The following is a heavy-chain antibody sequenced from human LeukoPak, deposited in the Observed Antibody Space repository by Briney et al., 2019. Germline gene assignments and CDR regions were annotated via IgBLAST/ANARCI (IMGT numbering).Heavy chain of an antibody. CDR3: ARGSSVYPRYFDF. D-gene: IGHD3-22*01. J-gene: IGHJ4*02. Sequence: ASVKVSCKDSGYTFTGYVMYWVRQAPGQRLEWMGWINAGNGNTKYSQKFQGRVTITRDTSASTAYMELSSLRSEDTAVYYCARGSSVYPRYFDFWGQGTLVTVSS. CDR1: GYTFTGYV. CDR2: INAGNGNT. V-gene: IGHV1-3*01.